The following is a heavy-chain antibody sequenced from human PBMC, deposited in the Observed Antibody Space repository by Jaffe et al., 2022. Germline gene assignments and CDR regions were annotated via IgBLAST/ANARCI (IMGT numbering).Heavy chain of an antibody. J-gene: IGHJ4*02. Sequence: QVQLQESGPGLVKPSETLSLTCTVSGGSVSSGSYYWSWIRQPPGKGLEWIGYIYYSGSTNYNPSLKSRVTISVDTSKNQFSLKLSSVTAADTAVYYCAREPLSGYCSSTSCYGGFGFDYWGQGTLVTVSS. CDR3: AREPLSGYCSSTSCYGGFGFDY. V-gene: IGHV4-61*01. CDR2: IYYSGST. CDR1: GGSVSSGSYY. D-gene: IGHD2-2*01.